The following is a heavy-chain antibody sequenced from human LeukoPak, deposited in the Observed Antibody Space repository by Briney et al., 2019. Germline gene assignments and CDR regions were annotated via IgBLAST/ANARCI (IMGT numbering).Heavy chain of an antibody. J-gene: IGHJ4*02. CDR3: ASFPQDYSDGSGYSSKGTLDY. V-gene: IGHV3-48*03. CDR2: ISSSGRFI. Sequence: PGGSLRLSCAASGFSISDYEMNWVRQAPGKGLEWVSYISSSGRFISYLDSVRGRFTVSRDNVKNSLYLQMNSLRAEDTAVYYCASFPQDYSDGSGYSSKGTLDYWGQGTLVTVSS. D-gene: IGHD3-22*01. CDR1: GFSISDYE.